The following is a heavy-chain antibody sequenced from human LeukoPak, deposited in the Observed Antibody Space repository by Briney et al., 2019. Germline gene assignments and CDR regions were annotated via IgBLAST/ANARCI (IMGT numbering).Heavy chain of an antibody. J-gene: IGHJ4*02. CDR2: ISGSGSST. CDR1: GFSFSGFA. V-gene: IGHV3-23*01. Sequence: GGSLRLSCAASGFSFSGFAMSWVRQAPGKGVEWGAGISGSGSSTYDAHSVRGRFTISRDNSKDTLYLQMNTLRPEDTAIYYCARDPVGGIGHYIGRSYFDSWGQGTLVTVSS. D-gene: IGHD3-3*01. CDR3: ARDPVGGIGHYIGRSYFDS.